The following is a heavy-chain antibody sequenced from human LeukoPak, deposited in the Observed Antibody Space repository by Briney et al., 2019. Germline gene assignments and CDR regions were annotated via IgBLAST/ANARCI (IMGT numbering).Heavy chain of an antibody. Sequence: SETLSLTCSVSGGSISSYYCSWIRQPPGKGLEWVGYVSDSGITNYNPSLTSRVTISADTSKNQFFLKLTSVTAADTAVYYCAGHRSPYYYGMDVWGQGTTVTVSS. CDR3: AGHRSPYYYGMDV. V-gene: IGHV4-59*08. J-gene: IGHJ6*02. CDR2: VSDSGIT. CDR1: GGSISSYY.